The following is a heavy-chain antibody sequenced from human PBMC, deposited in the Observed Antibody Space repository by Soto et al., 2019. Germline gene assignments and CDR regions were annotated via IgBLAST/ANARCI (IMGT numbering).Heavy chain of an antibody. D-gene: IGHD2-15*01. CDR1: GFTFSSYW. CDR2: IKQDGSEK. CDR3: ARETPDCSGGSCYRSFFDY. Sequence: EVQLVESGGGLVQPGGSLRLSCAASGFTFSSYWMSCVRQAPGKGLEWVANIKQDGSEKYYVDSVKGRFTISRDNAKNSLYLQMNSLRAEDTAVYYCARETPDCSGGSCYRSFFDYWGQGTLVTVSS. V-gene: IGHV3-7*01. J-gene: IGHJ4*02.